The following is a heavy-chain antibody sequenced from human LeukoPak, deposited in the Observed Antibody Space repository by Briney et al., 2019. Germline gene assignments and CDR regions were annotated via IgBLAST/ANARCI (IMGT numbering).Heavy chain of an antibody. D-gene: IGHD5-18*01. V-gene: IGHV4-4*07. CDR2: IYTSGST. CDR3: ARDKGYSYGLYY. Sequence: SETLSLTCAVNGGSFSGYYWSWIRQPAGKGLEWIGRIYTSGSTNYNPSLKSRVTISVDTSKNQFSLKLSSVTAADTAVYYCARDKGYSYGLYYWGQGTLVTVSS. CDR1: GGSFSGYY. J-gene: IGHJ4*02.